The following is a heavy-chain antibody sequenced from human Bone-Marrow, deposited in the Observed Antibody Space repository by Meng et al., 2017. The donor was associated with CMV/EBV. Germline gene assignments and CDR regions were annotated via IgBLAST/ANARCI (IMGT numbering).Heavy chain of an antibody. D-gene: IGHD2-2*02. CDR1: GYSISSGYY. V-gene: IGHV4-38-2*02. J-gene: IGHJ4*02. CDR3: ARVTTVPAAIHSYYCGD. CDR2: IYHSGST. Sequence: SETLSLTCTVSGYSISSGYYWGWIRQPPGKGLEWIGSIYHSGSTYYNPSLKSRVTISVDTSKNQFSLKLSSVTAADTAVYYCARVTTVPAAIHSYYCGDWGQGKLVTVSS.